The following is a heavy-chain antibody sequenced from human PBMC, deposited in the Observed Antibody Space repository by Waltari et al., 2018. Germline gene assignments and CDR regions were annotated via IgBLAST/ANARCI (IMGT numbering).Heavy chain of an antibody. J-gene: IGHJ4*02. CDR1: GFTFSSYA. Sequence: EVQLLESGGGLVQPGGSLRLSCAASGFTFSSYAMSWVRQAPGKGLEWVSAISGSGGGTDYGDSVKGRFTISRDNSKNTRYLQMNSLRAEDTAVYYCAKGGPGYSSSWWGAYWGQGTLVTVSS. V-gene: IGHV3-23*01. CDR3: AKGGPGYSSSWWGAY. CDR2: ISGSGGGT. D-gene: IGHD6-13*01.